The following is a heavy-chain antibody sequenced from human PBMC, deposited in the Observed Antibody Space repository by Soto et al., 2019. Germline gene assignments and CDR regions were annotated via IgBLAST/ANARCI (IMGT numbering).Heavy chain of an antibody. Sequence: PSETLCLTCTVSGGSISGYYWSGIRQPPGKGLEWIGYMYNTGSTVYNPSFKSRVTISVDTSKNQFSLKLNSVTAADTAVYYCARDLWGYCGTDCYPLDVWGQGTTVT. D-gene: IGHD2-21*02. CDR3: ARDLWGYCGTDCYPLDV. CDR2: MYNTGST. CDR1: GGSISGYY. V-gene: IGHV4-59*01. J-gene: IGHJ6*02.